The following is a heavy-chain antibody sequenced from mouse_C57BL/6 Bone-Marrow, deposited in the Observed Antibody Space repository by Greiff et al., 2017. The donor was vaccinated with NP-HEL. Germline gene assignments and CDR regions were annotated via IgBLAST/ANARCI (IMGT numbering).Heavy chain of an antibody. D-gene: IGHD1-1*01. CDR3: ARHYYGSPYYAMDY. CDR2: ISSGGSYT. Sequence: EVQGVESGGDLVKPGGSLKLSCAASGFTFSSYGMSWVRQTPDKRLECVATISSGGSYTYYPDSVKGRFTISRDNAKNTLYLQMSSLKSEDTAMYYCARHYYGSPYYAMDYWGQGTSVTVSS. CDR1: GFTFSSYG. J-gene: IGHJ4*01. V-gene: IGHV5-6*01.